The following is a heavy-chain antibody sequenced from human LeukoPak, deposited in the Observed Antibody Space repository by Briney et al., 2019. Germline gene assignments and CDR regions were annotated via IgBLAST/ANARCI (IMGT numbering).Heavy chain of an antibody. J-gene: IGHJ4*02. Sequence: GGPLRLSCAASGFTFSTYAMSWVRQAPGKGLEWVSGISGSGGSTYYADSVKGRFTISRDNSKNTLDLQMNSLRAEDTAVYYCSKDVFRAYGDWTLYYFDYWGQGTLVTVSS. CDR1: GFTFSTYA. CDR3: SKDVFRAYGDWTLYYFDY. CDR2: ISGSGGST. D-gene: IGHD4-17*01. V-gene: IGHV3-23*01.